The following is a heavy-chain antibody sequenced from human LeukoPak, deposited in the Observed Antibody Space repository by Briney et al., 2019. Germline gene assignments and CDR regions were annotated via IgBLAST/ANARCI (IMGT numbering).Heavy chain of an antibody. CDR2: IYTSGST. J-gene: IGHJ4*02. V-gene: IGHV4-4*07. CDR1: GGSISSYY. Sequence: PSETLSLTCTVSGGSISSYYWSWIRQPAGKGLEWIGRIYTSGSTNYNPSLKSRVTMSVDTSKNQFSLKLSSVTAADTAVYYCARASRVGATYYFDYWGRGTLVTVSS. D-gene: IGHD1-26*01. CDR3: ARASRVGATYYFDY.